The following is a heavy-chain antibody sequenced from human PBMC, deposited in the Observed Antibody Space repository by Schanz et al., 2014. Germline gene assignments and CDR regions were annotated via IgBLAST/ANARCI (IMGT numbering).Heavy chain of an antibody. CDR3: ARGRTFDY. Sequence: QVQLVQSGAELRKPGTSVKVSCKTSGYTFSNDDINWVRQAIGQGPEWMGWMQPDSGKTHYAEKFRGRVTMTRNTSMSTAYIELHILTSEDTAVYYCARGRTFDYWGQGTLVTVSS. CDR2: MQPDSGKT. CDR1: GYTFSNDD. V-gene: IGHV1-8*01. J-gene: IGHJ4*02.